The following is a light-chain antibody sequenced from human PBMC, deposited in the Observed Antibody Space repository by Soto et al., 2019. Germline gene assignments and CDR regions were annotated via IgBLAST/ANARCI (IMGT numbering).Light chain of an antibody. CDR1: QDISNY. V-gene: IGKV1-33*01. CDR3: QQFQSLPLT. J-gene: IGKJ4*01. Sequence: DIQMTQSPSSLSASVGDRVIITCQANQDISNYLNWYQQKPGKAPKLLIHDASNLETGVPSRVSGSGFGTDFSFTISNLQPEDVGTYYCQQFQSLPLTFGGGTKVEIK. CDR2: DAS.